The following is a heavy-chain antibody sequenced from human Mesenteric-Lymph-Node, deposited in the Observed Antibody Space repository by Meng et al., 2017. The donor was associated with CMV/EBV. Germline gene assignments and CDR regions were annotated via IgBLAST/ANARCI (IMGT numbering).Heavy chain of an antibody. CDR2: INPNSGGT. D-gene: IGHD6-6*01. J-gene: IGHJ6*02. Sequence: ASVKVSCKASGYTFTGYYMHWVRQAPGQGLEWMGWINPNSGGTNYAQKFQGRVTMTRDTSISTAYMELSRLRSDDTAVYYCARVQYSSSVNHYYYGMDVWGQGTTVTVSS. CDR1: GYTFTGYY. CDR3: ARVQYSSSVNHYYYGMDV. V-gene: IGHV1-2*02.